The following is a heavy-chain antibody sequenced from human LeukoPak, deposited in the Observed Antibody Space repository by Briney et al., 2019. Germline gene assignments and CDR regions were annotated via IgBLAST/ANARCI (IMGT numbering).Heavy chain of an antibody. CDR3: ARDLEWLYPGGAFDI. V-gene: IGHV1-2*02. Sequence: SVKVSCKASGYTFTGYYMHWVRQAPGQGLEWMGWINPNSGGTNYAQKFQGRVTMTRDTSISTAYMELSRLRSDDTAVYYCARDLEWLYPGGAFDIWGQGTMVTVSS. CDR2: INPNSGGT. D-gene: IGHD3-3*01. J-gene: IGHJ3*02. CDR1: GYTFTGYY.